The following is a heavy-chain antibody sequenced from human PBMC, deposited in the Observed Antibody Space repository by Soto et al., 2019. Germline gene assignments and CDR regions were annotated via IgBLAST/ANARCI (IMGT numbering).Heavy chain of an antibody. J-gene: IGHJ4*02. CDR2: IKEDGSEK. V-gene: IGHV3-7*03. D-gene: IGHD6-13*01. CDR1: GFTFSSYW. CDR3: ATSGYTDSWYSFDY. Sequence: GGSLRLSCAASGFTFSSYWMSWVRQAPGKGLEWVANIKEDGSEKYYVDSVKGRFAISRDNAKNSLYLQMNSLRTEDTAMYYCATSGYTDSWYSFDYWGQGTLVTVSS.